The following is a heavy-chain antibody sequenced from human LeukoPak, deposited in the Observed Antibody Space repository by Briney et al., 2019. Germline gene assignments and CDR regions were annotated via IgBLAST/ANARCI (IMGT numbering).Heavy chain of an antibody. J-gene: IGHJ4*02. Sequence: ASVKVSCKASGGTFSSYAISWVRQAPGQGLEWMGGIIPIFGTANYAQKFQGRVTFTAEKSTNTVYMDLTSLRSEDTAVYYCARTTSQSIVAAGDYWGQGTLVTVSS. CDR2: IIPIFGTA. V-gene: IGHV1-69*06. CDR3: ARTTSQSIVAAGDY. D-gene: IGHD2-15*01. CDR1: GGTFSSYA.